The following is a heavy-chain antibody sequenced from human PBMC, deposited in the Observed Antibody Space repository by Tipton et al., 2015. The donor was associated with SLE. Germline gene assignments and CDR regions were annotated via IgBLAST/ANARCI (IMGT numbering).Heavy chain of an antibody. V-gene: IGHV4-34*01. D-gene: IGHD3-16*01. CDR3: VRGGGPPEPGRIDY. J-gene: IGHJ4*02. CDR2: INQGGTT. Sequence: TLSLTCAVYGGSFSGYYWGWIRQPPGKGLEWIGEINQGGTTNYKPALMSRVTISVDTSKNQFSLKVSSVTAADTAGYYCVRGGGPPEPGRIDYWGQGTLVTVSS. CDR1: GGSFSGYY.